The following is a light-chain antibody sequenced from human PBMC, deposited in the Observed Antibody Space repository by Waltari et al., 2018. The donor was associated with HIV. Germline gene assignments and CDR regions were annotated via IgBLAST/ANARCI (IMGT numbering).Light chain of an antibody. CDR1: FSNLGANT. V-gene: IGLV1-44*01. CDR2: GHN. CDR3: SAWDDSLRATV. J-gene: IGLJ1*01. Sequence: QSVMSHPPSASGTPGQTVTISCSGRFSNLGANTVNWYQQIPGTAPRLLIYGHNQRPSGGPDRFSCSRSGTSASLTIGGLQSEDEADYYCSAWDDSLRATVFGTGTRVTVL.